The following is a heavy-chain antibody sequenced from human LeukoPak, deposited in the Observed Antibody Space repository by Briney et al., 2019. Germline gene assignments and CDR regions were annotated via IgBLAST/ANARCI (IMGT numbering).Heavy chain of an antibody. CDR3: ATDASTKNSGLKFTFDH. J-gene: IGHJ4*02. CDR2: NIPIFGTA. D-gene: IGHD6-19*01. V-gene: IGHV1-69*01. CDR1: GGSFSSYA. Sequence: SVRVSRKASGGSFSSYAISGVRQAPGQGLEGMGGNIPIFGTANYAQKFQGRVTITPDESTSTAYMELSSLRSEDTAVYYCATDASTKNSGLKFTFDHWGQGTLVTVSS.